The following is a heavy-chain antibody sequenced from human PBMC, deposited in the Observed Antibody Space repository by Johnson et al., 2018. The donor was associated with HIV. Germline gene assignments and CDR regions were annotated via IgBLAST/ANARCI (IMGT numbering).Heavy chain of an antibody. J-gene: IGHJ3*02. V-gene: IGHV3-53*01. CDR3: ARDPGRYYDIWVSAFDI. Sequence: EMQLVESGGGLIQPGGSLRLSCAASGFTVSSNYMSWVRQAPGKGLEWVSVIYTGGSTYYADSVKGRFTISRDNSKNTLDLQMNNLRAEDTAVYYCARDPGRYYDIWVSAFDIWGQGTMVTVSS. CDR1: GFTVSSNY. D-gene: IGHD3/OR15-3a*01. CDR2: IYTGGST.